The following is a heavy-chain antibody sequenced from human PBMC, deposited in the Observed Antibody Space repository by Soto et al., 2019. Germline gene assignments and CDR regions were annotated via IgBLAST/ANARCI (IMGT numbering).Heavy chain of an antibody. V-gene: IGHV4-59*01. D-gene: IGHD2-15*01. CDR3: ARGPGGMPVGDYYYYGMEV. Sequence: SETLSLTCTVSGGSISSYYWSWIRQPPGKGLEWIGYIYYSGSTNYNPSLKSRVTISVDTSKNQFSLKLSSVTAADTAVYYCARGPGGMPVGDYYYYGMEVWGQGTTVTVSS. J-gene: IGHJ6*02. CDR2: IYYSGST. CDR1: GGSISSYY.